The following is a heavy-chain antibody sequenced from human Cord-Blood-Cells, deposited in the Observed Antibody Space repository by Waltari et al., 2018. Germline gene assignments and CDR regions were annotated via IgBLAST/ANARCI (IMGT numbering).Heavy chain of an antibody. Sequence: QVQLQQWGAGLLKPSETLSLTCAVYGGSFSGYYWSWIRQPPGKGLEGMGGINHSGKPNDHPALKSRVTRSVDTSKNQFSLKRSSVTAADTAVYYCARYEPKGDLRSLGWCDPWGQGTLVTVSS. D-gene: IGHD3-16*01. CDR1: GGSFSGYY. J-gene: IGHJ5*02. CDR2: INHSGKP. CDR3: ARYEPKGDLRSLGWCDP. V-gene: IGHV4-34*01.